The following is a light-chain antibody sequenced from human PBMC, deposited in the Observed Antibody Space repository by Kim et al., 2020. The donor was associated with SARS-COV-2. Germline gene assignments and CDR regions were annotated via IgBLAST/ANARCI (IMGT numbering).Light chain of an antibody. CDR3: QAWDSKTVV. V-gene: IGLV3-1*01. Sequence: VSPGQTARITCSGDKLGDKYTYWYQQRPGQSPVLVMSEDTKRLSGIPERFSGSNSGNTATLTISETQAVDEAAYYCQAWDSKTVVFGTGTQLTVL. CDR2: EDT. J-gene: IGLJ1*01. CDR1: KLGDKY.